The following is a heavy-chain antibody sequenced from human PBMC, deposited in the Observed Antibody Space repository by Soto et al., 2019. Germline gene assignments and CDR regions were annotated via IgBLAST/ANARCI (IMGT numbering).Heavy chain of an antibody. V-gene: IGHV4-34*01. D-gene: IGHD5-12*01. CDR3: ARAPRYSGFDY. CDR1: GGSFSGYY. CDR2: INHSGST. J-gene: IGHJ4*02. Sequence: PSETLSLTCAVYGGSFSGYYWSWIRQPPGKGLEWIGEINHSGSTNYNPSLKSRVTISVDTSKNQFSLKLSSVTAADTAVYYCARAPRYSGFDYWGQGTLVTVSS.